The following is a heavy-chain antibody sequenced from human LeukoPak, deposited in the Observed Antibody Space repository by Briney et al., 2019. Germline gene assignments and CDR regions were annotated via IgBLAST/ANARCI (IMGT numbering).Heavy chain of an antibody. CDR3: VKDRRNPYRPEGPFDP. V-gene: IGHV3-9*01. CDR2: INWNSAST. CDR1: GFTFEDYA. Sequence: GGSLRLSCAASGFTFEDYAMHWVRQAPGKGLEWVSGINWNSASTGYADSVKGRSTISRDNVMNSLYLQMNSLRPEDTALYYCVKDRRNPYRPEGPFDPWGQGTLVTVSS. D-gene: IGHD1-14*01. J-gene: IGHJ5*02.